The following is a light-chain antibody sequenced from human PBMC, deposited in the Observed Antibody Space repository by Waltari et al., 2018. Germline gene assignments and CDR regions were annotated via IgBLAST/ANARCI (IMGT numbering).Light chain of an antibody. Sequence: DVVMTQSPLSLPVTLGQPASISCRSSQSLVHSDGKTYLNWFQQRPGQSPRRLIDKVSNVDSGVPDGFVGSGSGTNFTLEISRVEAEDVGVYYCMQSTHWWTFGGGTRVEIK. CDR1: QSLVHSDGKTY. CDR3: MQSTHWWT. V-gene: IGKV2-30*02. J-gene: IGKJ4*01. CDR2: KVS.